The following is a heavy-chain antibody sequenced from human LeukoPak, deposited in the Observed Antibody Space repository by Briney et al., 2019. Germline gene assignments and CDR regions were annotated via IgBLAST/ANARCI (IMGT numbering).Heavy chain of an antibody. D-gene: IGHD1-26*01. Sequence: PGGSLRLSCAASGFTFSGSAMHWVRQASGKGLEWVGRIRSKANSYATAYAASVKGRFTISRDDSKNTAYLQMNSLKTEDTAVYYCPTPRGSYSPGFAPWAQGTLVTVSS. V-gene: IGHV3-73*01. CDR1: GFTFSGSA. CDR2: IRSKANSYAT. CDR3: PTPRGSYSPGFAP. J-gene: IGHJ5*02.